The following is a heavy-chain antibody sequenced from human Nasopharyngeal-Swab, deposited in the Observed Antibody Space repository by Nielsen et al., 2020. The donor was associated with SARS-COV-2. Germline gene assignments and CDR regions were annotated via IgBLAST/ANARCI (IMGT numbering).Heavy chain of an antibody. D-gene: IGHD2/OR15-2a*01. CDR1: GYTFTTYW. CDR3: ARNRDPSMLEYLHDMDV. CDR2: ISAYSGHT. V-gene: IGHV1-18*01. J-gene: IGHJ6*02. Sequence: ASVKVSCKASGYTFTTYWINWIRQAPGQGLEWMGWISAYSGHTNYAQKVEGRVTLTTESSTTTVYMELRSLRSDDTAVYYCARNRDPSMLEYLHDMDVWGQGTTVTVSS.